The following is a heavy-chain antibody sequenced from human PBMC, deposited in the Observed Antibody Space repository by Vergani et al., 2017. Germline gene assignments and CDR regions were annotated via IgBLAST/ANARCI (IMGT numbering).Heavy chain of an antibody. CDR1: GFTFSSYS. D-gene: IGHD2-21*02. J-gene: IGHJ3*02. CDR2: ISSSSRXI. V-gene: IGHV3-21*01. CDR3: ARDFAYCGGDCYSSSYDAFDI. Sequence: EVQLVESGGGLVKPGGSLRLSCAASGFTFSSYSMNWVRQAPGKGLEWVSSISSSSRXIYYADSVKGRFTISRDNAKNSLYLQMNSLRAEDTAVYYCARDFAYCGGDCYSSSYDAFDIWGQGTMVTVSS.